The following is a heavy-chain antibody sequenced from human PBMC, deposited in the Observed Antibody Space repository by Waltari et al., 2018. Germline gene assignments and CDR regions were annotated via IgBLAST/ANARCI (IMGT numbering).Heavy chain of an antibody. Sequence: QVQLQESGPGLVKPSDTLSLTCTVSGDSISTYYGSWIRQPAGKGLEWIGRFYNSGTTYYNPSLKSRVTRSVDTSNNQFSLKLDSVTAADTAVYYCARAKENWGRNAFDIWGQGTVLTVSS. CDR3: ARAKENWGRNAFDI. CDR1: GDSISTYY. J-gene: IGHJ3*02. V-gene: IGHV4-4*07. D-gene: IGHD7-27*01. CDR2: FYNSGTT.